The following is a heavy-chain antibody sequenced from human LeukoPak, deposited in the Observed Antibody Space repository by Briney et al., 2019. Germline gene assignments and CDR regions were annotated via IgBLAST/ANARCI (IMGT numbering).Heavy chain of an antibody. CDR2: IRYDGSNK. J-gene: IGHJ4*02. V-gene: IGHV3-30*02. CDR1: GFTFSSYG. CDR3: AKGSRCSSTSCYMFDFDY. D-gene: IGHD2-2*02. Sequence: GGSLRLSCAASGFTFSSYGMHWVRQAPGKGLEWVAFIRYDGSNKYCADSVKGRFTISRDNSKNTLYLQMNSLRAEGTAVYYCAKGSRCSSTSCYMFDFDYWGQGTLVTVSS.